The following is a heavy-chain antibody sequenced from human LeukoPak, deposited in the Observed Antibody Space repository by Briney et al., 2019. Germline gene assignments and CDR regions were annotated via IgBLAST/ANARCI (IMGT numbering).Heavy chain of an antibody. V-gene: IGHV3-74*01. D-gene: IGHD3-3*01. CDR3: ARDGYYDFWSGYYSHDYYYYYMDV. Sequence: GGSLRLSCAASGFTFSSYWMHWVRQAPGKGLVWVSRINSDGSSTSYADSVKGRFTISRDNAKNTPYLQMNSLRAEDTAVYYCARDGYYDFWSGYYSHDYYYYYMDVWGKGTTVTVSS. CDR1: GFTFSSYW. J-gene: IGHJ6*03. CDR2: INSDGSST.